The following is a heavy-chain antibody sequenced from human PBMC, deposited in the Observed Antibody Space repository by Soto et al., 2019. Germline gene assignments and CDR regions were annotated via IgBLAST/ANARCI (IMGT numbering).Heavy chain of an antibody. Sequence: PGGSLRLSCEVSGFTFSAYGMHWVRQAPGKGLEWVAAISHDGTNKNYGDSVKGRFTISRDNAKNSLYLQMNSLRDDDTAVYYCARGSSNWAYYFDFWGQGTLVTVSS. V-gene: IGHV3-30*03. CDR3: ARGSSNWAYYFDF. J-gene: IGHJ4*02. D-gene: IGHD6-13*01. CDR2: ISHDGTNK. CDR1: GFTFSAYG.